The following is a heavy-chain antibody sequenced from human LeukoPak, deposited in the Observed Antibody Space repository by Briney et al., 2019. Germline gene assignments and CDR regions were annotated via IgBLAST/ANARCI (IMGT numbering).Heavy chain of an antibody. CDR1: GFTLDDYA. D-gene: IGHD3-22*01. Sequence: PGGSLRLSCAASGFTLDDYAMHWVRQAPGKGLEWVSGISWNSGSIGYEDSVKGRFTISRDNAKNSLYLQMNSLRAEDTALYYCAKDSDSSGHNFDYWGQGTLVTVSS. CDR3: AKDSDSSGHNFDY. V-gene: IGHV3-9*01. CDR2: ISWNSGSI. J-gene: IGHJ4*02.